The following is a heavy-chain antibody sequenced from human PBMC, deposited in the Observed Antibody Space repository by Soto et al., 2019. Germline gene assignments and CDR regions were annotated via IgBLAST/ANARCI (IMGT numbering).Heavy chain of an antibody. CDR2: ISYDGNIK. CDR3: ARFLGPVTASVDDY. J-gene: IGHJ4*02. V-gene: IGHV3-30*03. CDR1: GFTFSNFG. Sequence: QVQLVESGGGVVQPGRSLRLSCAASGFTFSNFGMQWVRQAPGKGLEWVASISYDGNIKYSADSVKGRFTISRDNSKNTLYLQMNSLRSEDTAVYYFARFLGPVTASVDDYWGQGTLVTVSS. D-gene: IGHD3-3*01.